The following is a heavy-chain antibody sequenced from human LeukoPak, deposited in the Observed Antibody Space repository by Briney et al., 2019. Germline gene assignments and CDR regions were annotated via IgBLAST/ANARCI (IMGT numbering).Heavy chain of an antibody. CDR1: GYTFTTLG. D-gene: IGHD3-16*01. Sequence: ASVKVSCKASGYTFTTLGISWVRQAPGQGLEWMGWISAYNGNTDYAQKLQGRVTMTTDTSTSTAYMDLRSLRSDDTAVYYCARDTKRSRARWENLGIDPWGQGTLVTVSS. CDR2: ISAYNGNT. CDR3: ARDTKRSRARWENLGIDP. V-gene: IGHV1-18*01. J-gene: IGHJ5*02.